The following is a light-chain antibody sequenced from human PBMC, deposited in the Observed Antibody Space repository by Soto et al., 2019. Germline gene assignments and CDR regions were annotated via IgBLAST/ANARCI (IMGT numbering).Light chain of an antibody. CDR1: VSDVGGYAS. Sequence: QSVLTQPASVSGSPGQSITISCTGTVSDVGGYASVSWYQQHPGKAPKLMIYDVSDRPSGVSNRFSGSKSGNTASLTISGLQAEDEADYYCTSYTRSSTYVFVTGTKATV. V-gene: IGLV2-14*03. CDR3: TSYTRSSTYV. J-gene: IGLJ1*01. CDR2: DVS.